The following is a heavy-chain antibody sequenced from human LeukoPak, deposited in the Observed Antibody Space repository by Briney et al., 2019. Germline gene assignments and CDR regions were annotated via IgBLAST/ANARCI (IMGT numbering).Heavy chain of an antibody. D-gene: IGHD6-13*01. CDR2: VDPEDGET. V-gene: IGHV1-24*01. CDR3: ATFIAAAGTFDY. CDR1: GYSPTDLA. J-gene: IGHJ4*02. Sequence: ASVKVSCKVSGYSPTDLAIHWVRQAPGKGLEWMGRVDPEDGETIYAEKFQGRVTITADTSTDTAYMELSSLRSEDTAVYYCATFIAAAGTFDYWGQGTLVTVSS.